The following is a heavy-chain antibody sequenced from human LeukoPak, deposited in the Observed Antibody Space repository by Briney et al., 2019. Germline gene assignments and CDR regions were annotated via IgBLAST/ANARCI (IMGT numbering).Heavy chain of an antibody. Sequence: ASVKVSCKASGYTFTSYDINWVRQATGQGLEWMGWMNPNSGNTGYAQKFQGRVTMTRNTSISTAYIELSSLRSEDTAVYYCARGRRIAARLDYWGQGTLVTVSS. D-gene: IGHD6-6*01. CDR1: GYTFTSYD. J-gene: IGHJ4*02. V-gene: IGHV1-8*01. CDR3: ARGRRIAARLDY. CDR2: MNPNSGNT.